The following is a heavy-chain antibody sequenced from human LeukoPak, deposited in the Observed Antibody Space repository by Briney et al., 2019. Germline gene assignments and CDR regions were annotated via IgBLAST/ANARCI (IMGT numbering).Heavy chain of an antibody. J-gene: IGHJ6*02. CDR3: ARGGVVVPTHYGMDV. Sequence: SRVTMSVDTSKNQFSLKLSPVTAADTAVYYCARGGVVVPTHYGMDVWGQGTTVTVSS. D-gene: IGHD2-2*01. V-gene: IGHV4-59*09.